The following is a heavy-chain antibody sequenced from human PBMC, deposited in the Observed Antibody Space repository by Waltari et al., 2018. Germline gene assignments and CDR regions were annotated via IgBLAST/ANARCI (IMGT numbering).Heavy chain of an antibody. D-gene: IGHD3-10*01. CDR1: GFSISSHE. V-gene: IGHV3-48*03. J-gene: IGHJ4*02. Sequence: EVEEVESGGHLGQPGGSLRLSCAASGFSISSHEMHWVRQAPGKGLEWVSYINHNSATTHYADSVRGRFTISRDNAKNTLFLHMNSLRVEDTAIYYCGRSYYETFDYWGQGTLVTVSS. CDR2: INHNSATT. CDR3: GRSYYETFDY.